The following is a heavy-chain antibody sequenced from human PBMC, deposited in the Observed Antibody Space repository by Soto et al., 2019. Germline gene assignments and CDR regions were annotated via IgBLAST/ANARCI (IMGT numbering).Heavy chain of an antibody. V-gene: IGHV1-69*08. CDR3: ARDVRRRYFDL. CDR2: IIPILGIA. CDR1: GGTFSSYT. D-gene: IGHD3-16*02. J-gene: IGHJ2*01. Sequence: QVQLVQSGAEVKKPGSSVKVSCKASGGTFSSYTISWVRQAPGQGLEWMGRIIPILGIANYAQKFQGRVTITADKSTSTAYMELSSLRSEDTAVYYCARDVRRRYFDLWGRGTLLTVSS.